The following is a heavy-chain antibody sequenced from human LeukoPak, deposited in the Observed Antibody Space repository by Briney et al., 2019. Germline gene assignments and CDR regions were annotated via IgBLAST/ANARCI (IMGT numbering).Heavy chain of an antibody. CDR3: AKTIGWSGYVFGGYY. Sequence: GGSLRLSCAASGFTFSSYGMHWVRQAPGKGLEWVAVISYDGSNKYYADSVKGRFTISRDNSKNTLYLQMNSLRAEDTAVYYCAKTIGWSGYVFGGYYWGQGTLVTVSS. D-gene: IGHD6-25*01. V-gene: IGHV3-30*18. J-gene: IGHJ4*02. CDR2: ISYDGSNK. CDR1: GFTFSSYG.